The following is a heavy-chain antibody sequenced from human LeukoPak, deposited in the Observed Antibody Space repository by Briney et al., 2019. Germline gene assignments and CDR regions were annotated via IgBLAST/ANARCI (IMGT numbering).Heavy chain of an antibody. V-gene: IGHV4-34*01. CDR2: INLSGTT. Sequence: TSETLSLTWAVYGGSFSVYYWSWIRQPPGKGLEWIGEINLSGTTNYNPPLKSRVTISVDTSKNQFSLKLSSVTAADTAVYYCARVLPVWGRDFYYYYYGMDVWGKGTTVTVSS. J-gene: IGHJ6*04. CDR1: GGSFSVYY. D-gene: IGHD3-16*01. CDR3: ARVLPVWGRDFYYYYYGMDV.